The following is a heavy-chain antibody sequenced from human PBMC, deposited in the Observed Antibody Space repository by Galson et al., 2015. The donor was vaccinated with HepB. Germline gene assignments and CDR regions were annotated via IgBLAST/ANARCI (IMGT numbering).Heavy chain of an antibody. CDR1: GFTFSIYS. Sequence: SLRLSCAASGFTFSIYSMNWVRQAPGKGLEWLSYIDSGGSTIYYADSARDRFTISRDNAKNSMYLQMNSLRDEDTAVYFCARESYDFWSAVDVWGKGTTVTVSS. CDR2: IDSGGSTI. CDR3: ARESYDFWSAVDV. D-gene: IGHD3-3*01. J-gene: IGHJ6*04. V-gene: IGHV3-48*02.